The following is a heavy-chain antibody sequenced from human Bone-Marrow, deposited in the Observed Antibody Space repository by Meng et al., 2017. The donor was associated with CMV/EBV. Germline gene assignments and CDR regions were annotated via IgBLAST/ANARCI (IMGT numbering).Heavy chain of an antibody. CDR2: IYSGGSST. D-gene: IGHD3-22*01. J-gene: IGHJ4*02. Sequence: GESLKISCTASGFIFSDFYMSWVRQAPGKGLEWVSVIYSGGSSTYYADSVKGRFTISRDNSKNTLYLQMNSLRAEDTAVYYCAKWVGYYYDSSGYLDYWGQGTLVNVSS. V-gene: IGHV3-23*03. CDR1: GFIFSDFY. CDR3: AKWVGYYYDSSGYLDY.